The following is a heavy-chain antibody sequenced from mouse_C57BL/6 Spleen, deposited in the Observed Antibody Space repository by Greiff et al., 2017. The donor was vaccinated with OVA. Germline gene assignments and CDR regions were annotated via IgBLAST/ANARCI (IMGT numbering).Heavy chain of an antibody. CDR3: ARGGSSLYYYAMDY. V-gene: IGHV1-55*01. CDR2: IYPGSGST. D-gene: IGHD1-1*01. Sequence: VQLQQPGAELVKPGASVKMSCKASGYTFTSYWITWVKQRPGQGLEWIGDIYPGSGSTNYNEKFKSKATLTVDTSASTAYMQLSSLTSEDSAVYYCARGGSSLYYYAMDYWGQGTSVTVSS. CDR1: GYTFTSYW. J-gene: IGHJ4*01.